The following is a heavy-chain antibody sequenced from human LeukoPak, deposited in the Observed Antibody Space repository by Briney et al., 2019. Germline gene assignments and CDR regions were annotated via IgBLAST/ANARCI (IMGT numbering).Heavy chain of an antibody. CDR2: IYYSGST. Sequence: PSETLSLTCTVSGGSISSYYWSWIRQPPGKGLEWIGYIYYSGSTNYNPSLKSRVTISVDTSKNQFSLKLSSVTAADTAVYYCARLTMVRGVNDGYYYYYYMDVWGKGTTVTVSS. V-gene: IGHV4-59*01. D-gene: IGHD3-10*01. J-gene: IGHJ6*03. CDR1: GGSISSYY. CDR3: ARLTMVRGVNDGYYYYYYMDV.